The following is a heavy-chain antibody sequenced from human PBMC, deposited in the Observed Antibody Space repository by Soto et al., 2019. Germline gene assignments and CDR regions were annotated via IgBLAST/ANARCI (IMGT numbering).Heavy chain of an antibody. J-gene: IGHJ3*02. CDR2: IYYSGYT. V-gene: IGHV4-30-4*01. CDR3: ARVGPDHHSATLTTAGADAFDI. D-gene: IGHD6-13*01. Sequence: QVQLQESSPGLVKPSQTLSLTCTVSGGSISSGDYYWSWIRPPQGKGLEWIGYIYYSGYTSYNPSLKSRIKISGDTSKNQITLKINSVIAADTAVYYCARVGPDHHSATLTTAGADAFDIWGQWTMVTVSS. CDR1: GGSISSGDYY.